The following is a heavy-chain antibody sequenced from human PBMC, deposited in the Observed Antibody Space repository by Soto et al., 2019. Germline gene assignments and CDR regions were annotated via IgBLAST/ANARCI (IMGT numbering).Heavy chain of an antibody. J-gene: IGHJ5*02. CDR1: GDSISSGGYY. V-gene: IGHV4-31*03. CDR2: IYYSGST. CDR3: ARVKKYWDSSGNWFDP. Sequence: SETXSLTCTVSGDSISSGGYYWSWIRQHPGKGLEWIGYIYYSGSTYYNPSLKSRVTISVDTSKNQFSLKLSSVTAADTAVYYCARVKKYWDSSGNWFDPWGQGTLVTVSS. D-gene: IGHD3-22*01.